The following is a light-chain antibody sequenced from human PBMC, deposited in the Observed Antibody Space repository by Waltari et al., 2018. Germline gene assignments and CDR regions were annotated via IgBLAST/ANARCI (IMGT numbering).Light chain of an antibody. CDR2: EVS. CDR1: ISDIGRYTF. Sequence: QSALTQPASVSGSPGQSIAISCTGSISDIGRYTFFSWYQHHPGTAPKLIIYEVSKRPSGVSLRFSGSKSGSTASLTISGLQAEDETTYYCCSYTSTSTYVFGNGTKVAVL. V-gene: IGLV2-14*01. J-gene: IGLJ1*01. CDR3: CSYTSTSTYV.